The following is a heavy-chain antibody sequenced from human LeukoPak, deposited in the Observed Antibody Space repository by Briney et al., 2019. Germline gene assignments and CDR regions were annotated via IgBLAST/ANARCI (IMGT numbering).Heavy chain of an antibody. D-gene: IGHD3-22*01. CDR2: IYYSGST. J-gene: IGHJ4*02. V-gene: IGHV4-59*01. Sequence: SETLSLTCTVSGGSISSYYWSWIRQPPGKGLEWIGYIYYSGSTNYNPSLKSRVTISVDTSKNQFSLKLSSVTAADTAVYYCARALYYYDSSGYYFDYWGQGILVTVSS. CDR1: GGSISSYY. CDR3: ARALYYYDSSGYYFDY.